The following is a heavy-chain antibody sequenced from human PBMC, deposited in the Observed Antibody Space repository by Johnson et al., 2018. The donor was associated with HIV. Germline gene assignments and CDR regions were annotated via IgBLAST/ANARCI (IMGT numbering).Heavy chain of an antibody. V-gene: IGHV3-15*01. CDR1: GFTFINAW. Sequence: EVQLVESGGGLVQPGGSLRLSCAASGFTFINAWMSWVRQAPGKGLEWVGRIKSKTDGGTTDYAAPVKGRFTISRDDSKNTLYLQMNSLKTEDSAVYYCTTDIPCLVLGGPDIWGQGTMVTVSS. D-gene: IGHD2-8*02. J-gene: IGHJ3*02. CDR3: TTDIPCLVLGGPDI. CDR2: IKSKTDGGTT.